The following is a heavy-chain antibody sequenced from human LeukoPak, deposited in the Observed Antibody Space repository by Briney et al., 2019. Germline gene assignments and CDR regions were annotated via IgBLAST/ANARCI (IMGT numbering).Heavy chain of an antibody. J-gene: IGHJ3*02. D-gene: IGHD2-2*02. CDR2: INPNSGGT. Sequence: ASVKVSCKASGYTFTGYYMHWVRQAPGQGLEWMGWINPNSGGTNYAQKFQGRVTMTRDTSISTAYMELSRLRSDDTAVYYCARPVYGVVVPAAIKTAWSAFDIWGQGTMVTVSS. CDR3: ARPVYGVVVPAAIKTAWSAFDI. V-gene: IGHV1-2*02. CDR1: GYTFTGYY.